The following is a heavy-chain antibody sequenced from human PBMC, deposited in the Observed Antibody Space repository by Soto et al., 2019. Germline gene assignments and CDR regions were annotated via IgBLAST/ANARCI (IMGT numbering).Heavy chain of an antibody. CDR1: GFTFSSYW. D-gene: IGHD5-12*01. V-gene: IGHV3-7*01. Sequence: GGSLRLSCAASGFTFSSYWMSWVRQAPGKGLEWVANIKQDGSEKYYVDSVKGRFTISRDNAKNSLYLQMNSLRAEDTAVYYCARASGYSGYRFDYWGHGTLVTVSS. CDR3: ARASGYSGYRFDY. J-gene: IGHJ4*01. CDR2: IKQDGSEK.